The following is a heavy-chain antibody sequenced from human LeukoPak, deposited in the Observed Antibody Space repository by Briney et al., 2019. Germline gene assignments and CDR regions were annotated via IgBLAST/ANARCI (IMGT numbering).Heavy chain of an antibody. Sequence: GGSLRLSCSASGFTFNNYDMTWVRQAPGKGLEWVSAISGSGGSTYYADSVKGRFSVSRDNSKNTFYLQMNSLRAEDTAVYYCVRGSSGSYPVSGYSDNWGQGILVTVSS. CDR1: GFTFNNYD. V-gene: IGHV3-23*01. J-gene: IGHJ4*02. D-gene: IGHD3-22*01. CDR2: ISGSGGST. CDR3: VRGSSGSYPVSGYSDN.